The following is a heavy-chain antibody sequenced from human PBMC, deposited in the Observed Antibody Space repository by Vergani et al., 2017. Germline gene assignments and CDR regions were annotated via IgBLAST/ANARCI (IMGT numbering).Heavy chain of an antibody. CDR1: GYRFTSDW. CDR2: IYPGDSDT. CDR3: ARREYDLGYFDY. D-gene: IGHD2/OR15-2a*01. Sequence: EVQLVQSGAEVNKPGESLKISCKGSGYRFTSDWIGWVRQMPGKGLEWMGIIYPGDSDTRYRPSFQGQVTISAEKSISTAYLQWSSLKASDTAMYYCARREYDLGYFDYWGQGTLVTVSS. J-gene: IGHJ4*02. V-gene: IGHV5-51*01.